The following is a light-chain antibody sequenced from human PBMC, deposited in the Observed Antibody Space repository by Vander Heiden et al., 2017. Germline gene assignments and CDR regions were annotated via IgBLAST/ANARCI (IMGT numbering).Light chain of an antibody. J-gene: IGLJ3*02. V-gene: IGLV2-23*02. CDR1: SRGFRSYNL. CDR2: EVS. CDR3: CSYAGSSTWV. Sequence: QSALTQPASVSGSPGHPITIPCTGTSRGFRSYNLVSWYQQHPGKAPKLMIYEVSKRPSGVSNRFSGSKSGNTASLTISGLQAEDEADYYCCSYAGSSTWVFGGGTKLTVL.